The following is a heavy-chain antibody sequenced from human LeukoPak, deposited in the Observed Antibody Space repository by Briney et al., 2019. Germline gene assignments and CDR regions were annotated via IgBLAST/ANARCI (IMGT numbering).Heavy chain of an antibody. CDR1: GYTFTSYD. J-gene: IGHJ4*02. CDR2: INPNSGGT. CDR3: ARSRGGVDTAMALDFDY. Sequence: ASVKVSCKASGYTFTSYDINWLRQATGQGLEWMGWINPNSGGTNYAQKFQGRVTMTRDTSISTAYMELSRLRSDDTAVYYCARSRGGVDTAMALDFDYWGQGTLVTVSS. V-gene: IGHV1-2*02. D-gene: IGHD5-18*01.